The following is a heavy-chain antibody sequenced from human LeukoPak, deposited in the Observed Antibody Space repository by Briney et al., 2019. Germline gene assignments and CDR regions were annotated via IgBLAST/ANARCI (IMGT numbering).Heavy chain of an antibody. V-gene: IGHV3-21*01. CDR3: ARDPSITAAGA. CDR1: GFTFSSYT. J-gene: IGHJ4*02. Sequence: GGSLRLSCAASGFTFSSYTMNWVRQTPGKGLEWVSSISSSGTYIYYADSLKDRFTISRHNAKNSLYLLMNSLRADDTAVYYCARDPSITAAGAWGQGTLVTVSS. D-gene: IGHD6-13*01. CDR2: ISSSGTYI.